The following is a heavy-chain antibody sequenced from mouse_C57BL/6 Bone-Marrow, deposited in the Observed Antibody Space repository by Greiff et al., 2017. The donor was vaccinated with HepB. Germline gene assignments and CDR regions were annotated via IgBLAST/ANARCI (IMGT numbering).Heavy chain of an antibody. D-gene: IGHD2-3*01. CDR3: ARQGDGYFVFDY. CDR1: GFTFSDYG. J-gene: IGHJ2*01. V-gene: IGHV5-17*01. CDR2: ISSGSSTI. Sequence: EVKLVESGGGLVKPGGSLKLSCAASGFTFSDYGMHWVRQAPEKGLEWVAYISSGSSTIYYADTVKGRFTISRDNAKNTLFLQMTSLRSEDTAMYYCARQGDGYFVFDYWGQGTTLTGSS.